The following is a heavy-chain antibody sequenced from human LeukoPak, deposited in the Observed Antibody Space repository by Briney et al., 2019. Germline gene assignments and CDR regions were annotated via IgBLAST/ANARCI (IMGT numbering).Heavy chain of an antibody. V-gene: IGHV4-31*11. J-gene: IGHJ5*02. CDR1: GGSVRDNY. Sequence: SETLSLTCAVYGGSVRDNYWSWIRQHPGKGLEWIGYIYYSGSTYYNPSLKSRVTISVDTSKNQFSLKLSSVTAADTAVYYCARGSSTSRRSSGFDPWGQGTLVTVSS. D-gene: IGHD2-2*01. CDR3: ARGSSTSRRSSGFDP. CDR2: IYYSGST.